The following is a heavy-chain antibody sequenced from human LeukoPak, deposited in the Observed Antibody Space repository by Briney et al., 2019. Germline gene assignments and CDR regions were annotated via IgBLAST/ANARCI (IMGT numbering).Heavy chain of an antibody. V-gene: IGHV1-69*02. D-gene: IGHD1-20*01. CDR2: IIPILGIA. CDR1: GGTFSSYT. J-gene: IGHJ4*02. CDR3: ARSADNWNDDFDY. Sequence: RASVKASCKASGGTFSSYTISWVRQAPGQGLEWMGRIIPILGIANYAQKFQGRVTITADKSTSTAYMELSSLRSEDTAVYYCARSADNWNDDFDYWGQGTLVTVSS.